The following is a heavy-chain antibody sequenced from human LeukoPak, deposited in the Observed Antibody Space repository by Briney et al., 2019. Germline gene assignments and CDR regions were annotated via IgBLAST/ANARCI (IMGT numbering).Heavy chain of an antibody. CDR3: ARASIAVAVFDY. D-gene: IGHD6-19*01. J-gene: IGHJ4*02. CDR1: GGSISSYY. V-gene: IGHV4-59*01. Sequence: SETLSPTCTVSGGSISSYYWSWIRPPPGKGLEWIGCIYYSWSTNYNPSLKSRVTISVDTSKNQFSLKLSSVTAADTAVYYCARASIAVAVFDYWGQGTLVTASS. CDR2: IYYSWST.